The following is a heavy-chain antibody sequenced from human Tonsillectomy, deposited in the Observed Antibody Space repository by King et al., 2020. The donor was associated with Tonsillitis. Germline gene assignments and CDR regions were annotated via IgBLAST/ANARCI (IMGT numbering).Heavy chain of an antibody. CDR2: IYYSGST. CDR1: GGSISSSSYY. Sequence: QLQESGPGLVKPSETLSLTCTVSGGSISSSSYYWGWIRHPPGKGLEWIGSIYYSGSTYYNPSLKIRVTISVDTSKNQFSLRRSSVTAADTAVYYGARHNGYCPGGSCPGRYSDYWGQGTLVTVSS. CDR3: ARHNGYCPGGSCPGRYSDY. V-gene: IGHV4-39*01. D-gene: IGHD2-15*01. J-gene: IGHJ4*02.